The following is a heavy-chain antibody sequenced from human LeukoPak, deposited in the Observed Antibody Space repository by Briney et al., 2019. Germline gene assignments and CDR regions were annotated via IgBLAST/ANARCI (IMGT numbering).Heavy chain of an antibody. D-gene: IGHD1-14*01. Sequence: GGSLQISFQGSGYSFTSYWIGWGRRMPGKGLGWRGIIYPGDSDTRYSPSFQGEVTISADKSISTAYLQWSSLKASDTAMYYCARLLSGYYFDYWGQGTLVTVSS. J-gene: IGHJ4*02. CDR2: IYPGDSDT. CDR3: ARLLSGYYFDY. V-gene: IGHV5-51*01. CDR1: GYSFTSYW.